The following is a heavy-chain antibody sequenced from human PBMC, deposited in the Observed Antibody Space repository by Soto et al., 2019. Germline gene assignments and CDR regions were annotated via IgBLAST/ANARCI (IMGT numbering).Heavy chain of an antibody. J-gene: IGHJ4*02. D-gene: IGHD5-12*01. CDR1: GGAFTNDI. V-gene: IGHV1-69*08. Sequence: QVQLVQSGAEVKKPGSSVKVSCKASGGAFTNDIITWVRQAPGQGLEWMGRIIPLLDITNYAQKFQGRVTITADKSTSTAYMELNSLISEETAVYYCARDSPIGSTFSGYDAIDSWGQGTLVTVSS. CDR2: IIPLLDIT. CDR3: ARDSPIGSTFSGYDAIDS.